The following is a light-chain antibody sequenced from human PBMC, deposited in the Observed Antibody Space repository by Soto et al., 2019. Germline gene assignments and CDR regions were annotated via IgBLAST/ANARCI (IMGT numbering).Light chain of an antibody. CDR1: QDITNN. CDR3: QQYVNLPLT. J-gene: IGKJ4*01. CDR2: EAS. Sequence: DIQMTQSPSSLSASVGDRVTITCQASQDITNNLNWYQQKPGKAPKLLIYEASSLETGVPSRFSGGGSGAHFSFTISSLQPEDFATYYCQQYVNLPLTVGGGTKVDIK. V-gene: IGKV1-33*01.